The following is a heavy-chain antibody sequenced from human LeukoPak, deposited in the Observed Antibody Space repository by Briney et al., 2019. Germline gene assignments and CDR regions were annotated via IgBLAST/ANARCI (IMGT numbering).Heavy chain of an antibody. CDR3: ARLLWFGENVFDY. CDR2: IYSGGST. D-gene: IGHD3-10*01. Sequence: PGGSLRLSCAASGFTVSSNYMSWVRQAPGKGLEWASVIYSGGSTYYADSVKGRFTISRHNSKNTLYLQMNSLRAEDTAVYYCARLLWFGENVFDYWGQGTLVTVSS. V-gene: IGHV3-53*04. CDR1: GFTVSSNY. J-gene: IGHJ4*02.